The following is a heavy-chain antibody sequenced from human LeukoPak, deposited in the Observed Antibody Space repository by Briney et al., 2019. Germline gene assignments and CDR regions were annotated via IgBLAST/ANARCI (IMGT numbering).Heavy chain of an antibody. CDR1: GYTFTSYG. D-gene: IGHD5-12*01. Sequence: ASVKVSCKASGYTFTSYGISWVRQAPGQGLEWMGWINPNSGGTNYAQKFQGRVTMTRDTSISTAYMELSRLRSDDTAVYYCARARVGGYSGYDIPTDYWGQGTLVTVSS. V-gene: IGHV1-2*02. J-gene: IGHJ4*02. CDR2: INPNSGGT. CDR3: ARARVGGYSGYDIPTDY.